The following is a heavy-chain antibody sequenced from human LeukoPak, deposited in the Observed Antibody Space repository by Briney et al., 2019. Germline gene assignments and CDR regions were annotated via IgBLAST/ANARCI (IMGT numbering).Heavy chain of an antibody. Sequence: PSETLSLTCTVSGGSISSYYWSWIRQPPGKGLEWIGYIYYSGSTNYNPSLKSRVTISVDTSKNQFPLKLSSVTAADTAVYYCARSGRVTTLDYWGQGTLVTVSS. CDR3: ARSGRVTTLDY. J-gene: IGHJ4*02. CDR1: GGSISSYY. CDR2: IYYSGST. V-gene: IGHV4-59*01. D-gene: IGHD4-17*01.